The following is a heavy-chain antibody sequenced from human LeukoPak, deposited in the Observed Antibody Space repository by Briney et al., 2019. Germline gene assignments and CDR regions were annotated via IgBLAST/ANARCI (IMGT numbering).Heavy chain of an antibody. D-gene: IGHD6-13*01. CDR3: ASGRKGPLDYYYYYMDV. J-gene: IGHJ6*03. Sequence: ASVKVSCKASGGTFSSYAISWVRQAPGQGPEWMGIINPRDGRTDYAQKFQGRVTMTRDMSTSTVYMQLSSLRSDDTAVYYCASGRKGPLDYYYYYMDVWGKGTTVTVSS. CDR1: GGTFSSYA. CDR2: INPRDGRT. V-gene: IGHV1-46*01.